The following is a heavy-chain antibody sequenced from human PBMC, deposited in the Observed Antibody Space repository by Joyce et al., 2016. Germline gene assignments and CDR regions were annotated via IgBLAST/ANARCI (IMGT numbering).Heavy chain of an antibody. J-gene: IGHJ4*02. V-gene: IGHV3-7*05. CDR3: ARSRVRMSFYFDF. D-gene: IGHD2-15*01. CDR1: GFTFGSYW. Sequence: QLVESGGGLAQPGGSLRLSCAASGFTFGSYWMSWVRQAPGKGVEWVANIKQDGSERYDVDSVKGRFTISRDNAKNSLDLQMNSLRAEDTAVYYCARSRVRMSFYFDFWGQGILVTVSS. CDR2: IKQDGSER.